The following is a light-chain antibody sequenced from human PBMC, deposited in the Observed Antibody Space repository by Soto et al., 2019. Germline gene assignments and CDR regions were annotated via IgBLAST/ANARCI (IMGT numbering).Light chain of an antibody. CDR1: QSIDSW. CDR3: QHYNSYSRT. Sequence: DIQMTQSPSTLSASIGDRVTITCRASQSIDSWVAWYQQKPGKAPKLLIYKASSLQTGVPSRFSGSGSGTEFTRTIRSLQPDDCATYYFQHYNSYSRTFGQGTKVEVK. CDR2: KAS. J-gene: IGKJ1*01. V-gene: IGKV1-5*03.